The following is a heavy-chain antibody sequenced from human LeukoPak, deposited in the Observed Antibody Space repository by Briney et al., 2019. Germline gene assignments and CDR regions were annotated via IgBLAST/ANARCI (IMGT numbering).Heavy chain of an antibody. D-gene: IGHD4-23*01. CDR3: ARARSYGGNSVWYFDL. J-gene: IGHJ2*01. CDR1: GYTLTSYG. Sequence: ASVKVSCKASGYTLTSYGISWVRQAPGQGLEWMGWISAYNGNTNYAQKLQGRVTMTTDTSTSTAYMELRSLRSDDTAVYYCARARSYGGNSVWYFDLWGRGTLVTVSS. V-gene: IGHV1-18*01. CDR2: ISAYNGNT.